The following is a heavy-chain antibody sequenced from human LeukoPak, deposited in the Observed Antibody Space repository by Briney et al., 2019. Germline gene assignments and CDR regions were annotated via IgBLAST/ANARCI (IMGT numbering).Heavy chain of an antibody. CDR1: GGSFSGYY. Sequence: SETLSLTCAVYGGSFSGYYWSWIRQPPGKGLEWIGEINHSGSTNYNPSLKSRVTISVDTAKNQFSLKLSSVTAADTAVYYCARHIMGYFDYWGQGTLVTVSS. D-gene: IGHD2-21*01. J-gene: IGHJ4*02. V-gene: IGHV4-34*01. CDR3: ARHIMGYFDY. CDR2: INHSGST.